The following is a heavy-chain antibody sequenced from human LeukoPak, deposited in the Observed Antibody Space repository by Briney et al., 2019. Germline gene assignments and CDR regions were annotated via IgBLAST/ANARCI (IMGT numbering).Heavy chain of an antibody. Sequence: PGGSLRLSCAASGFTFSSYGMHWVRQAPGKGLEWVAVIWYDGSNKYYADSVKGRFTISRDNSKNTLYLQMNILRAEDTAVYYCAKDQTGKYQLPHDYWGQGTLVTVSS. D-gene: IGHD2-2*01. CDR3: AKDQTGKYQLPHDY. CDR2: IWYDGSNK. CDR1: GFTFSSYG. V-gene: IGHV3-33*06. J-gene: IGHJ4*02.